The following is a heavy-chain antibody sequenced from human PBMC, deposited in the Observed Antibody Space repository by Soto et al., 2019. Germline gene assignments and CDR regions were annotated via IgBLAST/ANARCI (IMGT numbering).Heavy chain of an antibody. Sequence: QVQLVQSGAEVKKPGASVKVSCKASGYSFTSYGISWVRQAPGQGLEWMGWISAYNGNTNYAQKFQARVTMTTDTSTKTAYMELRSLRSDDTAVYYCARETYHDDSSGYFGLDVWGQGTTVTVSS. CDR3: ARETYHDDSSGYFGLDV. CDR2: ISAYNGNT. CDR1: GYSFTSYG. V-gene: IGHV1-18*01. D-gene: IGHD3-22*01. J-gene: IGHJ6*02.